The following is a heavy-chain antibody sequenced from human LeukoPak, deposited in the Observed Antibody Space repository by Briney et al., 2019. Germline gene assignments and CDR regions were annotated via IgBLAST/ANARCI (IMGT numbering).Heavy chain of an antibody. CDR2: ISGSGGST. J-gene: IGHJ4*02. CDR3: ARDFRSSWYYFDY. D-gene: IGHD6-13*01. CDR1: GFTFSSYG. V-gene: IGHV3-23*01. Sequence: PGGSLRLSCAASGFTFSSYGMSWVRQAPGKGLEWVSAISGSGGSTYYADSVKGRFTISRDNSKNTLYLQMNSLRAEDTAVYYCARDFRSSWYYFDYWGQGTLVTVSS.